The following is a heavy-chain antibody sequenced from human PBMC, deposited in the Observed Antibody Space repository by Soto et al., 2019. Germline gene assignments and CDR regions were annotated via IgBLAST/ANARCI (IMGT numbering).Heavy chain of an antibody. J-gene: IGHJ5*02. D-gene: IGHD3-3*01. CDR3: ARGHRGTMFGVVLTNWFDP. CDR2: INESGST. V-gene: IGHV4-34*02. Sequence: QVQLQQWGAGLLRPSETLSLTCAVYGGSFSGYYWNWVRQPPGKGLEWIGEINESGSTNYNPSLKGRVTISLDTSMNQFSLNVRSVTAADTAVYFFARGHRGTMFGVVLTNWFDPWGHGTLVTVSS. CDR1: GGSFSGYY.